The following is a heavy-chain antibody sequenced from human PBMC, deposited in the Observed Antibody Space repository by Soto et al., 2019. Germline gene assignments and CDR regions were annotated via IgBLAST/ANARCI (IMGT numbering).Heavy chain of an antibody. V-gene: IGHV3-11*06. D-gene: IGHD1-1*01. Sequence: TGGSLRVSCAASGFTFSDHYMSWIRQAPGKGLEWIGYSSNSGSFTRYAGSVKGRFSISRDNAKNSLYLQINSLRGDDTAIYYCVRSGDNYNLLDYWGQGT. J-gene: IGHJ4*02. CDR2: SSNSGSFT. CDR1: GFTFSDHY. CDR3: VRSGDNYNLLDY.